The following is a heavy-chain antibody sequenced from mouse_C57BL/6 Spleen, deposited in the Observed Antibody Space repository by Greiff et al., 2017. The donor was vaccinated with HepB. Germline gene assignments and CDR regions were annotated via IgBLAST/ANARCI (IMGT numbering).Heavy chain of an antibody. Sequence: QVHVKQSGAELARPGASVKLSCKASGYTFTSYGISWVKQRTGQGLEWIGEIYPRSGNTYYNEKFKGKATLTADKSSSTAYMELRSLTSEDSAVYFCARVTTGGDYAKDYWGQGTSVTVSS. CDR1: GYTFTSYG. D-gene: IGHD1-1*01. CDR3: ARVTTGGDYAKDY. CDR2: IYPRSGNT. J-gene: IGHJ4*01. V-gene: IGHV1-81*01.